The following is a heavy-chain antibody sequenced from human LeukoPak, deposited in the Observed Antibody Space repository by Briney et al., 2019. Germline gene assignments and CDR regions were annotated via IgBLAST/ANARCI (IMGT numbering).Heavy chain of an antibody. V-gene: IGHV4-61*02. D-gene: IGHD1-26*01. J-gene: IGHJ4*02. CDR2: IYTSGIT. CDR3: ARXXSGSYRXLXY. CDR1: GVSINSGSYF. Sequence: SETLSLTCTVSGVSINSGSYFWSWIRQPAGKGLEWIGRIYTSGITNYNSCLMSLATKSINTSKNQFSRKLSPVTAADTAVYYXARXXSGSYRXLXYWGQGAXVTXS.